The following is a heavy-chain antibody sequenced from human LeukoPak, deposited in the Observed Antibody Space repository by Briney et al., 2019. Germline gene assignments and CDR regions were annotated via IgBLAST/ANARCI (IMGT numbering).Heavy chain of an antibody. Sequence: GGSLRLSCAASGFTFSSYAMHWVRQATGKGLEWVAVISYDGSNKYYADSVKGRFTISRDNSKNTLYLQMNSLRAEDTAVYYCARAIQDTAMDMYYYYMDVWGKGTTVTVSS. J-gene: IGHJ6*03. CDR3: ARAIQDTAMDMYYYYMDV. V-gene: IGHV3-30-3*01. CDR2: ISYDGSNK. CDR1: GFTFSSYA. D-gene: IGHD5-18*01.